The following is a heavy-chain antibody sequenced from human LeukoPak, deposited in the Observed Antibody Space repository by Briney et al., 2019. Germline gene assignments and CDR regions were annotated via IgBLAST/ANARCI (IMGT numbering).Heavy chain of an antibody. CDR1: GFTFDDYT. CDR2: ISWDGRST. J-gene: IGHJ6*03. CDR3: AKGIFGYDILTGYVGYYYYMDV. D-gene: IGHD3-9*01. V-gene: IGHV3-43*01. Sequence: GGSLRLSCAASGFTFDDYTMHWVRQAPGKGLEWVSLISWDGRSTYYADSVKGRFTISRDNSKNSLYLQMNSLRTEDTALYYCAKGIFGYDILTGYVGYYYYMDVWGKGTTVTVSS.